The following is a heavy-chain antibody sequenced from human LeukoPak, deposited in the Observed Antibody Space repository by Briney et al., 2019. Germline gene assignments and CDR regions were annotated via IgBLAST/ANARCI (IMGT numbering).Heavy chain of an antibody. Sequence: GGSLRLSCAASGFTVSSNYMSWVRQAPGKGLEWVSVIYSGGSTYYADSVKGRFTISRDNSKNTLYLQMNSLRAEDTAVYYCASGGMLYSSSPSYWYYFDYWGQGTLVTVSS. V-gene: IGHV3-53*01. CDR1: GFTVSSNY. CDR2: IYSGGST. CDR3: ASGGMLYSSSPSYWYYFDY. D-gene: IGHD6-13*01. J-gene: IGHJ4*02.